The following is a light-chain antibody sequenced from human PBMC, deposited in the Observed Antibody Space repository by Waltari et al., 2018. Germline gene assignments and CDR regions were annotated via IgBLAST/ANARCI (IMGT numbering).Light chain of an antibody. V-gene: IGKV3-20*01. CDR1: ESVSKY. Sequence: IVLTQSPGPLSLSPGERATLSCRASESVSKYLAWYQQRPGQAPRLLISAASNRATGVPDRFSGSGSGTDFSLTISRLEPEDFAVYYCQMYVRLPVTFGQGTKVEIK. J-gene: IGKJ1*01. CDR3: QMYVRLPVT. CDR2: AAS.